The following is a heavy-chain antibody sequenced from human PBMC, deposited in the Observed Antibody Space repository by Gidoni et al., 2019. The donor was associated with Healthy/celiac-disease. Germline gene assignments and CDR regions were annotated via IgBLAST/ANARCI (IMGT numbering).Heavy chain of an antibody. CDR2: INPSGGST. V-gene: IGHV1-46*01. Sequence: QVQLVQSGAEVKKPGASVKVSCKASGYTFTSYSMHWVRQAPGQGLEWMGIINPSGGSTSYAQKFQGRVTMTRDTSTSTVYMELSSLRSEDTAVYYCARDLQFRASSGWYGGTGFDYWGQGTLVTVSS. CDR1: GYTFTSYS. D-gene: IGHD6-19*01. J-gene: IGHJ4*02. CDR3: ARDLQFRASSGWYGGTGFDY.